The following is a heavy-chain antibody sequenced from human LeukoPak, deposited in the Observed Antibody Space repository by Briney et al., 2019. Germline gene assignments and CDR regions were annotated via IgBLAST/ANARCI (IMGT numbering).Heavy chain of an antibody. Sequence: ASVKVSCKASGYTFINYGISWVRQAPGQGLEWMGWISGYNGNTKYEEKLQGRVTMTTDTSTSTVYMELRSLRSDGTAVYYCARDGSGSYYNVAWFDPWGQGTLVAVSS. CDR3: ARDGSGSYYNVAWFDP. V-gene: IGHV1-18*01. CDR2: ISGYNGNT. D-gene: IGHD3-10*01. J-gene: IGHJ5*02. CDR1: GYTFINYG.